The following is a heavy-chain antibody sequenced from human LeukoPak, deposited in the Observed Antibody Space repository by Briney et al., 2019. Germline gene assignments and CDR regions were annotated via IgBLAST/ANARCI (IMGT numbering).Heavy chain of an antibody. CDR3: ARHFGVRGKAFDI. CDR1: GFTFSSYA. V-gene: IGHV4-59*08. Sequence: PGGSLRLSCAASGFTFSSYAMSWIRQPPGKGLEWIGYIYYSGSTNYNPSLKSRVTISVDTSKNQFSLKLSSVTAADTAVYYCARHFGVRGKAFDIWGQGTMVTVSS. D-gene: IGHD3-10*01. CDR2: IYYSGST. J-gene: IGHJ3*02.